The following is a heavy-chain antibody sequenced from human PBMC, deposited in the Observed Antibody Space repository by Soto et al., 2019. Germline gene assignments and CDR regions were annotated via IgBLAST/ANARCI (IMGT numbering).Heavy chain of an antibody. V-gene: IGHV4-31*03. Sequence: TLSLTCTVSGCSISSGGYYWSWIRQHPGKGLEWIGYIYYSGSTYYNPPLKSRVTISVDTSKNQFSLKLSSVTAADTAVYYCARDRLRSAYYYYGMDVWGQGTTVTVSS. CDR3: ARDRLRSAYYYYGMDV. D-gene: IGHD2-15*01. J-gene: IGHJ6*02. CDR1: GCSISSGGYY. CDR2: IYYSGST.